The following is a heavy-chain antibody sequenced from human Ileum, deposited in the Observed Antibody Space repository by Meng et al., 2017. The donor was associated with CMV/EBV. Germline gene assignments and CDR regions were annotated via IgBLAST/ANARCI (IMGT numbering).Heavy chain of an antibody. Sequence: ASVKVSCKASGYTFTAYYIHWVRQAPGQGLEWVGWMYPDTGGTKYAQNFQGRVTMTRDTSISTDYMELSSLRPDDTAVYFCASVYYNNYDPFDYWGQGTLVTVSS. CDR1: GYTFTAYY. J-gene: IGHJ4*02. V-gene: IGHV1-2*02. CDR2: MYPDTGGT. CDR3: ASVYYNNYDPFDY. D-gene: IGHD3-16*01.